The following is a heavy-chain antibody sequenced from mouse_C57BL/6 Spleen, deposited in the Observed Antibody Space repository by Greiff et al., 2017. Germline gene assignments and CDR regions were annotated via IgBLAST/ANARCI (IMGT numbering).Heavy chain of an antibody. CDR2: IYPRSGNT. CDR1: GYTFTSYG. Sequence: QVQLQQSGAELARPGASVKLSCKASGYTFTSYGISWVKQRTGQGLEWIGEIYPRSGNTYYNEKFKGKATLTADKSSSTAYMALRSLTSEGAAVYFCARREGVKGYCDYWGQGTTLTVSS. D-gene: IGHD2-13*01. CDR3: ARREGVKGYCDY. J-gene: IGHJ2*01. V-gene: IGHV1-81*01.